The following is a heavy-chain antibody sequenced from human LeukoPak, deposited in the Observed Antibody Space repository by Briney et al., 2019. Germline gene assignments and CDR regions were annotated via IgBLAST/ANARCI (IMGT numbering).Heavy chain of an antibody. D-gene: IGHD4-23*01. V-gene: IGHV3-48*01. CDR2: ISSSSSTI. CDR1: GFTFSSYS. CDR3: AGDSVVTLDY. Sequence: GGSLRLSCAASGFTFSSYSMNWVRQAPGKGLEWVSYISSSSSTIYYADSVKGRFTISRDNAKNSLYLQMNSLRAEDTAVYYCAGDSVVTLDYWGQGTLVTVSS. J-gene: IGHJ4*02.